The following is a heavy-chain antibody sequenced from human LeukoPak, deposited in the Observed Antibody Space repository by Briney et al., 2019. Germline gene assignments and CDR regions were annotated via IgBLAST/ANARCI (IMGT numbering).Heavy chain of an antibody. J-gene: IGHJ4*02. V-gene: IGHV3-48*04. D-gene: IGHD5-18*01. CDR3: ARAIASYGDSAY. CDR1: GFKFGSFS. CDR2: NSSTSTAI. Sequence: GGSLRLSCAASGFKFGSFSMGWVRQAPGKGLEWLSYNSSTSTAIYYADSLKGRFTISRDNAKNSLYLQMNSLRAEDTAVYYCARAIASYGDSAYWGQGTLVTVSS.